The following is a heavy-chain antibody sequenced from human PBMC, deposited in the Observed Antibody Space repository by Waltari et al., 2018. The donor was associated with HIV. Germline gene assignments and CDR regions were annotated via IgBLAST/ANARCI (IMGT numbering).Heavy chain of an antibody. J-gene: IGHJ4*02. CDR2: ISHRGST. Sequence: QVQLQESGPGLVKPSETLSLTCAVSSYSFSSAYSWGWIRQSPGKGLEWLGSISHRGSTYYNPSLKSRVTISVDTSKNQVSLKLSSVTAADTAVYYCARGDIVATGGFDFWGQGTLVTVSS. D-gene: IGHD5-12*01. V-gene: IGHV4-38-2*01. CDR1: SYSFSSAYS. CDR3: ARGDIVATGGFDF.